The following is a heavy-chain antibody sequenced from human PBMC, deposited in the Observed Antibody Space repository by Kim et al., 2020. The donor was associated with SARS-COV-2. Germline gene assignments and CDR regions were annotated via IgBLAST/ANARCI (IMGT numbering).Heavy chain of an antibody. J-gene: IGHJ6*02. CDR1: GFTFSSYA. CDR2: ISGSGGST. D-gene: IGHD1-26*01. V-gene: IGHV3-23*01. CDR3: GGARDSTLYGMDV. Sequence: GGSLRLSCAASGFTFSSYAMSWVRQAPGKGLEWVSAISGSGGSTYYADSVKGRFTISRDNSKNTLYLQMNSLRAEDTAVYYCGGARDSTLYGMDVWGQGTTVTVSS.